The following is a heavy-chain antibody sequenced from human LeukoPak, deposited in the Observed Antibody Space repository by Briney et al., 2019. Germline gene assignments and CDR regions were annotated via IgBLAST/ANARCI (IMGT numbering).Heavy chain of an antibody. CDR2: INHSGST. CDR1: GGSFSGYY. V-gene: IGHV4-34*01. Sequence: PSETLSLTCAVYGGSFSGYYWSWLRQPPGKGLEWIGEINHSGSTNYNPSLKSRVTISVDTSKNQFSLKLSSVTAADTAVYYCARRLRYFDWLTYNWFDPWGQGTLVTVSS. J-gene: IGHJ5*02. CDR3: ARRLRYFDWLTYNWFDP. D-gene: IGHD3-9*01.